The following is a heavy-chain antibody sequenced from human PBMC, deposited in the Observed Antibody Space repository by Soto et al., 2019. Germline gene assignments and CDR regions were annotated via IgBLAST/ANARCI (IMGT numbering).Heavy chain of an antibody. CDR3: ARESGSSWSDDAFDI. CDR1: GYTFTSYA. J-gene: IGHJ3*02. D-gene: IGHD6-13*01. V-gene: IGHV1-3*01. CDR2: INAGNGNT. Sequence: ASVKVSCKASGYTFTSYAMHWVRQAPGQRLEWMGWINAGNGNTKYSQKFQGRVTITRDTSASTAYMELSSLRSEDTAVYYCARESGSSWSDDAFDIWGQGTMVTVSS.